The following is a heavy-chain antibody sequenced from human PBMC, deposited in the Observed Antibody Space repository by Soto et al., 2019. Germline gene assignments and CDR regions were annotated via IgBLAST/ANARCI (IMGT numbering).Heavy chain of an antibody. V-gene: IGHV4-34*01. CDR1: GGSFSGYY. J-gene: IGHJ4*02. D-gene: IGHD2-2*01. CDR2: INHSGST. CDR3: ARGGETCSSTSCYVYDY. Sequence: SETLSLTCAVYGGSFSGYYWSWIRQPPGKGLEWIGEINHSGSTNYNPSLKSRVTISVDTSKNQFSLKLSSVTAADTAVYYCARGGETCSSTSCYVYDYWGQGTLVTVSS.